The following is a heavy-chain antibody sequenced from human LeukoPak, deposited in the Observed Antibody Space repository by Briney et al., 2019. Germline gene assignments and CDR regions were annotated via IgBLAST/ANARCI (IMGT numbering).Heavy chain of an antibody. CDR2: IYPGDSDT. CDR1: GYSFTRHW. V-gene: IGHV5-51*01. D-gene: IGHD6-19*01. Sequence: GESLKISCKGSGYSFTRHWIGWVRQMPGKGLEWMGIIYPGDSDTRYSPSFQGQVTISADKSISTAYLQWTSLKASDTAIYYCARPYSSGFDAFDVWGQGTMVTVSS. J-gene: IGHJ3*01. CDR3: ARPYSSGFDAFDV.